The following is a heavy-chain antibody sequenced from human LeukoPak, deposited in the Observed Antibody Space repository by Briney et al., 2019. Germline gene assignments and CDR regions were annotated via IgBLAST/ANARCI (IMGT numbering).Heavy chain of an antibody. V-gene: IGHV4-59*08. Sequence: PSETLSLTCSVSGVSISDYHWIWIRQPPAKGLEWMGYFSYSGSTRYNPSLKSRVTMSVDTSKNQFSLKLSSVTAADTAVYYCARLGNYYGSGTYWDSWGQGTLVTVSS. J-gene: IGHJ4*02. CDR1: GVSISDYH. D-gene: IGHD3-10*01. CDR2: FSYSGST. CDR3: ARLGNYYGSGTYWDS.